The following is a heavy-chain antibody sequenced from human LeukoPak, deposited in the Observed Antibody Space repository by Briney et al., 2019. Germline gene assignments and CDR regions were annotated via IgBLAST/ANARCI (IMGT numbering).Heavy chain of an antibody. CDR3: AEDRTHITMVRGVMGYYGMDV. J-gene: IGHJ6*04. Sequence: GGSLRLSCAASGFTFSSYGMHWVRQAPGKGLEWVAVISYDGSNKYYADSVKGRFTISRDNSKNTLYLQMNSLRAEDTAVYYCAEDRTHITMVRGVMGYYGMDVWGKGTTVTVSS. CDR1: GFTFSSYG. CDR2: ISYDGSNK. V-gene: IGHV3-30*18. D-gene: IGHD3-10*01.